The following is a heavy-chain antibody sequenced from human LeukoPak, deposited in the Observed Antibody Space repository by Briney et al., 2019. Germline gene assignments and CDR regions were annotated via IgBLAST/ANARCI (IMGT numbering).Heavy chain of an antibody. Sequence: ASVKVPCKASGYTFSRYHMSWVRQAPGQGLEWMGIINPSGSSASYTQKFQGRVTMTRDTSTSTVYLDLSSLRSEDTAVYYCARMTTGVLDYWGQGTLVTVSS. D-gene: IGHD1-1*01. V-gene: IGHV1-46*01. J-gene: IGHJ4*02. CDR1: GYTFSRYH. CDR3: ARMTTGVLDY. CDR2: INPSGSSA.